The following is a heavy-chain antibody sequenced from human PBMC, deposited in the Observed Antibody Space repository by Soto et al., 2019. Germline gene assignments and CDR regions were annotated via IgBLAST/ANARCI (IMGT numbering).Heavy chain of an antibody. CDR3: ARGHGGNSRYFDY. D-gene: IGHD2-21*02. CDR2: ISTSGST. Sequence: QVQLQESGPGLVKPSETLSLTCTVSDGSISGYYWSWIRQPAGKGLEWIGRISTSGSTNYNPSLKSRITLSVDKSKNQVSLKLSSVTAADAAVYYCARGHGGNSRYFDYWGQGTLVTVSS. CDR1: DGSISGYY. J-gene: IGHJ4*02. V-gene: IGHV4-4*07.